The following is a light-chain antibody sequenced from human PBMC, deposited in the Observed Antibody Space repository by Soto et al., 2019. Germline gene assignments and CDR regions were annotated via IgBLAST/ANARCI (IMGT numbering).Light chain of an antibody. J-gene: IGKJ1*01. CDR2: DAS. CDR3: QQYNNWPPWT. CDR1: QSVGKY. V-gene: IGKV3-15*01. Sequence: DIVLTQSPGTLSLSPGERATLSCRASQSVGKYLVWYQQKPGQAPRLLIYDASSRATGIPARFSGSGSGTEFTLTISSLQSEDFAVYYCQQYNNWPPWTFGQGTRWIS.